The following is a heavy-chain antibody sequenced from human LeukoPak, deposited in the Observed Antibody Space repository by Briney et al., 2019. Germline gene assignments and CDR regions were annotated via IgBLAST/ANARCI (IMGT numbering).Heavy chain of an antibody. J-gene: IGHJ4*02. V-gene: IGHV3-30*04. CDR2: ISFDGRDK. Sequence: GGSLRLSCAASGFTFNIYPMHWVRQAPGKGLEWVALISFDGRDKQYADSVKGRFTISKDNSKNTLYLQMNSLSGDDTSMYFCARAYGGLIDYWGQGTLVTVSS. CDR1: GFTFNIYP. CDR3: ARAYGGLIDY. D-gene: IGHD3-16*01.